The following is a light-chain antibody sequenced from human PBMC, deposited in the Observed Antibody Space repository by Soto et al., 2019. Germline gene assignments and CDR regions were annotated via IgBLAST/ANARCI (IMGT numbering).Light chain of an antibody. CDR3: QQYGSSPGT. V-gene: IGKV3-20*01. J-gene: IGKJ1*01. CDR1: QSVSNTY. Sequence: NVLTQSPGTLSLSPGERATLSCRASQSVSNTYLAWYQQKPGQAPRLLMYDISSRATGISDRFSGSGSGTDFTLTISRLEPEDFAVYYCQQYGSSPGTFGQGTKVDIK. CDR2: DIS.